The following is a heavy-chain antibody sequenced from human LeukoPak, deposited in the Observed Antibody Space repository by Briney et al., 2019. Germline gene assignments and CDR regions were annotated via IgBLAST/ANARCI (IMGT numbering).Heavy chain of an antibody. CDR2: IIPILGIA. D-gene: IGHD2-2*01. J-gene: IGHJ6*02. V-gene: IGHV1-69*04. Sequence: SVKVSCKASGGTFSSYAISWVRQAPGQGLEWMGRIIPILGIANYAQKFQGRVTITADKSTSTAYMELSGLRSEDTAVYYCARDGYCSSTSCYKYYYYGMDVWGQGTTVTVSS. CDR1: GGTFSSYA. CDR3: ARDGYCSSTSCYKYYYYGMDV.